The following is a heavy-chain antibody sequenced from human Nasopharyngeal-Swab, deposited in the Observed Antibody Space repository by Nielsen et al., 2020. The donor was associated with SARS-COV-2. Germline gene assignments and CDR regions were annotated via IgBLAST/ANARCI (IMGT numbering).Heavy chain of an antibody. Sequence: SETLSLTCTVSGGSISSYYWSWIRQPPGKGLEWIGYICYSGSTNYNPSLKSRVTISVDTSKNQFSLKLSSVTAADTAVYYCAASSPPYYYDSSGYEFDYWGQGTLVTVSS. CDR3: AASSPPYYYDSSGYEFDY. D-gene: IGHD3-22*01. CDR1: GGSISSYY. J-gene: IGHJ4*02. CDR2: ICYSGST. V-gene: IGHV4-59*01.